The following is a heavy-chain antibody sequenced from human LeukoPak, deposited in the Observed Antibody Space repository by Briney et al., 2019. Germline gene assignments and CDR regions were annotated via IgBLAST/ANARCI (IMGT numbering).Heavy chain of an antibody. Sequence: GASVKVSCEASGYTFTSYNIHWVRQAPGQGLEWMGIISPSGGSTTYAQKFQGRVTMTRDTSTSTVYMELSSLRSEDTAVYWCAREMAPVTGFDFWGQGTLVTVSS. CDR2: ISPSGGST. V-gene: IGHV1-46*03. J-gene: IGHJ4*02. CDR1: GYTFTSYN. CDR3: AREMAPVTGFDF. D-gene: IGHD5-24*01.